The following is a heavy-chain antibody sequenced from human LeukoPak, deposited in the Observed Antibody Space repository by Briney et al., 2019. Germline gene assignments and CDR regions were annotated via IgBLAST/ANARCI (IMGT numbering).Heavy chain of an antibody. D-gene: IGHD5-24*01. CDR3: AKATLATTYFDS. CDR1: GFTFSTYA. CDR2: ISGRGDTI. V-gene: IGHV3-23*01. J-gene: IGHJ4*02. Sequence: GGSLRLSCAASGFTFSTYAMSWVRQAPGMGLEWVSAISGRGDTIFYADSVEGRFTVSRDNSKNTLYLQVNSLRAEDTAVYYCAKATLATTYFDSWGQGTLVTVSS.